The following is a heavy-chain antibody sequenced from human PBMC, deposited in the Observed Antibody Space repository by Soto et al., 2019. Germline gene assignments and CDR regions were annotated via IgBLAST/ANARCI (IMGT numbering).Heavy chain of an antibody. J-gene: IGHJ4*02. D-gene: IGHD3-10*01. V-gene: IGHV1-18*01. Sequence: ASVKVSCKASGYTFTSYGISWVRQAPGQGLEWMGWISAYNGNTNYAQKLQGRVTMTTDTSTSTAYMELRSLRSDDTAVYYCARHRGSGSYYMDYFDYWGQGTLVTVSS. CDR2: ISAYNGNT. CDR1: GYTFTSYG. CDR3: ARHRGSGSYYMDYFDY.